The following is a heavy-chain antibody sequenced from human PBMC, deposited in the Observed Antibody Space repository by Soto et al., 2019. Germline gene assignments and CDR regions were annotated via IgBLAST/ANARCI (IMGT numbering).Heavy chain of an antibody. J-gene: IGHJ3*02. Sequence: VKVSCKASGGTFSSYAISWVRQAPGQGLEWMGGIIPIFGTANYAQKFQGRVTITADESTSTAYMELSSLRSEDTAVYYCASGHCSGGSCPKGDAFDIWGQGTMVTVSS. CDR3: ASGHCSGGSCPKGDAFDI. CDR1: GGTFSSYA. CDR2: IIPIFGTA. D-gene: IGHD2-15*01. V-gene: IGHV1-69*13.